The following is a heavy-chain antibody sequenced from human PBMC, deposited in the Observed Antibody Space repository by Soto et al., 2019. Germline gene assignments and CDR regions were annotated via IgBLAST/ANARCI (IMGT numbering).Heavy chain of an antibody. CDR1: GGAISSYY. V-gene: IGHV4-4*07. CDR2: VFSSGST. J-gene: IGHJ6*02. D-gene: IGHD3-3*02. CDR3: ARVAFSYFGMDV. Sequence: XGTLALTCSVPGGAISSYYWSWVRQPAGKGLEWIGRVFSSGSTNYNASLKSRVTMSIDTSKNEVSLTLRSVTAADTGVYYCARVAFSYFGMDVWGPGTTVTVSS.